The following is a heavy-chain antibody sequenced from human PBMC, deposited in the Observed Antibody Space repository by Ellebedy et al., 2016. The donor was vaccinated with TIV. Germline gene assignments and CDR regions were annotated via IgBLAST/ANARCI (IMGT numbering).Heavy chain of an antibody. CDR3: ALSSPPFVYYYYAMDV. V-gene: IGHV3-74*01. J-gene: IGHJ6*02. Sequence: GESLKIPCAASGLSFRNYWISWVRPGPGKGLEWVSRMRSDGTGTSYADSVKGRFTMSRDNARNTLHLQMNSLSAEDTAVYYCALSSPPFVYYYYAMDVWGQGTTVTVSS. CDR2: MRSDGTGT. CDR1: GLSFRNYW.